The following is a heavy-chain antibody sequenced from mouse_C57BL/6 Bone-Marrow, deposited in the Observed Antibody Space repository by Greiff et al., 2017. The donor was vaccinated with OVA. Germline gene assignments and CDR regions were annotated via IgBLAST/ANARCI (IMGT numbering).Heavy chain of an antibody. CDR2: ISNLAYSI. CDR3: ARHYDYWYFDV. D-gene: IGHD2-3*01. CDR1: GFTFSDYG. V-gene: IGHV5-15*01. J-gene: IGHJ1*03. Sequence: EVKLMESGGGLVQPGGSLKLSCAASGFTFSDYGMAWVRQAPRKGPEWVAFISNLAYSIYYADTVTGRFTISRENAKNTLYLEMSSLRSEDTAMYYCARHYDYWYFDVWGTGTTVTVSS.